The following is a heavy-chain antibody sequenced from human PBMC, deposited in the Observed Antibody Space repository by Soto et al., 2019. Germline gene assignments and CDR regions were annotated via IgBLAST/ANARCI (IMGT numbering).Heavy chain of an antibody. CDR2: ISAYNXNT. Sequence: ASVKVSCKASGYTFTSYGISWVRQAPGQGLEWMGWISAYNXNTNXAQXLQGRVTMTSDTSTSTAYMELRSLRSDDTAVYYCARGTYYYDSSGYYPHAFDIWGQGTMVTVSS. CDR1: GYTFTSYG. D-gene: IGHD3-22*01. CDR3: ARGTYYYDSSGYYPHAFDI. V-gene: IGHV1-18*04. J-gene: IGHJ3*02.